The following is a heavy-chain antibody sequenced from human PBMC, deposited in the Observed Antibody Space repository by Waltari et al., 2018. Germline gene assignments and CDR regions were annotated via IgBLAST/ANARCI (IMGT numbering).Heavy chain of an antibody. J-gene: IGHJ4*02. V-gene: IGHV3-72*01. CDR2: TRNKANSYTT. CDR1: GFTFSDHS. CDR3: ASLSSGWPENVDY. D-gene: IGHD6-19*01. Sequence: EVQLVESGGGLVQPGGSLRLSCAASGFTFSDHSMDWVRQAPGKGLEWVGRTRNKANSYTTEYAASVKGRFTISRDDSKNSLYLQMNSLKTEDTAVYYCASLSSGWPENVDYWGQGTLVTVSS.